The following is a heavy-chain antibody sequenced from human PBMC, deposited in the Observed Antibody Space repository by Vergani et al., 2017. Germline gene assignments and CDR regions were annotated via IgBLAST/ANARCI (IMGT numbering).Heavy chain of an antibody. D-gene: IGHD2-2*01. CDR2: IYHSGST. CDR1: GGSISSSTW. J-gene: IGHJ4*02. CDR3: ARHPRVWVDCSSTSCYGRWGNYFDY. Sequence: QVQLQESGPGLVKPSGTLSLTCAVSGGSISSSTWWSWVRQPPGKGLEWIGEIYHSGSTNYNPSLKSRVTISADKSISTAYLQWSSLKASDTAMYYCARHPRVWVDCSSTSCYGRWGNYFDYWGQGTLVTVSS. V-gene: IGHV4-4*02.